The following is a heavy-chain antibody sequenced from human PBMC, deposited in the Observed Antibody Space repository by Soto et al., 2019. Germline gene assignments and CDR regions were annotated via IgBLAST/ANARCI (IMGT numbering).Heavy chain of an antibody. D-gene: IGHD1-26*01. V-gene: IGHV3-30-3*01. CDR2: ISYDGSNK. Sequence: QVQLVESGGGVVQPGRSLRLSCAASGFTFSSYAMHWVRQAPGKGLEWVAVISYDGSNKYYADSVKGRFIISRDNXKNTLYLQMNSLRAEDTAVYYCARESSGSYGTLDYWGQGTLVSVSS. CDR1: GFTFSSYA. CDR3: ARESSGSYGTLDY. J-gene: IGHJ4*02.